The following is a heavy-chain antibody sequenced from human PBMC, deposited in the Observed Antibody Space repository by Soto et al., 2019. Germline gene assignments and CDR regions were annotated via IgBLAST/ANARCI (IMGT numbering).Heavy chain of an antibody. CDR3: ARGSSSWGRWFDP. CDR2: INHSGST. Sequence: SETLSLTCAVSGGSIRSNNRWSWVRQPPGKGLEWIGEINHSGSTNYNPSLKSRVTISVDTSKNQFSLKLSSVTAADTAVYYCARGSSSWGRWFDPWGQGTLVTVSS. J-gene: IGHJ5*02. CDR1: GGSIRSNNR. V-gene: IGHV4-4*02. D-gene: IGHD6-13*01.